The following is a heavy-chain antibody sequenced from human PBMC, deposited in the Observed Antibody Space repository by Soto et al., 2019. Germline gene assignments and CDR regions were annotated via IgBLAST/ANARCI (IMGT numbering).Heavy chain of an antibody. CDR1: GFTFSDHH. Sequence: EVQLVESGGGLVQPGGSLRLSCAASGFTFSDHHIDWVRQAPGKGLEWVGRTRNKANSYTTEYAASVKGRFTISRDDSKNSLYLQMNSLKTEDTAVYYCAREYCSGGSCYGGEYYFDYWGQGTLVTVSS. J-gene: IGHJ4*02. V-gene: IGHV3-72*01. CDR3: AREYCSGGSCYGGEYYFDY. D-gene: IGHD2-15*01. CDR2: TRNKANSYTT.